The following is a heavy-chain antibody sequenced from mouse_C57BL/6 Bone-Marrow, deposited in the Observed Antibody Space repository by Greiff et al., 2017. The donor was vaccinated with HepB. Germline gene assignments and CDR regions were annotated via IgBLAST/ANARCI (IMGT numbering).Heavy chain of an antibody. J-gene: IGHJ4*01. CDR2: IYPGDGDT. Sequence: VQLQQSGAELVKPGASVKISCKASGYAFSSYWMNWVKQRPGKGLEWIGQIYPGDGDTNYNGKFKGKATLTADKSSSTAYMQLSSLTSEDSAVYFCARWSSSGYYAMDYWGHGTSVTVSS. CDR1: GYAFSSYW. V-gene: IGHV1-80*01. CDR3: ARWSSSGYYAMDY. D-gene: IGHD3-2*02.